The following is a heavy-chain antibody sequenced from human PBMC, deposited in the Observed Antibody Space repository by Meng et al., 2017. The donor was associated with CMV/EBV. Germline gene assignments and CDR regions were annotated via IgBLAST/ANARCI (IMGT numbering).Heavy chain of an antibody. D-gene: IGHD6-13*01. V-gene: IGHV4-39*07. CDR2: IYYSGST. J-gene: IGHJ4*02. CDR3: ARGGIAAAGLH. Sequence: SVQGGVMPARTSALPCTFSGGSTGSRSDYWGWTRQPPGKGLECIGSIYYSGSTYYNPSLKSRVTISVDTSKNQFSLKLSSVTAADTAVYYCARGGIAAAGLHWGQGTLVTVSS. CDR1: GGSTGSRSDY.